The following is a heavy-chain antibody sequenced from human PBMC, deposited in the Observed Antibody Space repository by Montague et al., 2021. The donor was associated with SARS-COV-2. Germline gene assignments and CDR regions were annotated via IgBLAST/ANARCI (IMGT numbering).Heavy chain of an antibody. V-gene: IGHV4-59*01. Sequence: SETLSLTCTVSGGSISSYYWSWIRQPPGKGLEWIGYIYYSGSTNYNPSLKSRVTISVDTSKNQFSLKLSSVTAADTAVYYCARAPVAHITIVGVVTSFDYWGQGTLVTVSS. J-gene: IGHJ4*02. CDR1: GGSISSYY. D-gene: IGHD3-3*01. CDR3: ARAPVAHITIVGVVTSFDY. CDR2: IYYSGST.